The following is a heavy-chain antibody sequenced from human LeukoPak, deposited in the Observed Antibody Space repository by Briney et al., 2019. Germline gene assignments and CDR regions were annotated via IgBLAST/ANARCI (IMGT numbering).Heavy chain of an antibody. CDR1: GGSISSSSYY. CDR2: IYYSGST. J-gene: IGHJ2*01. Sequence: AETLSLTCTVSGGSISSSSYYWGWIRQPPGKGLEWIVSIYYSGSTYYNPSLKSRVTISVDTSKNQFSLKLSSVTAADTAVYYCARSSSGSYNVDWYFDLWGRGTLVTVSS. D-gene: IGHD1-26*01. CDR3: ARSSSGSYNVDWYFDL. V-gene: IGHV4-39*01.